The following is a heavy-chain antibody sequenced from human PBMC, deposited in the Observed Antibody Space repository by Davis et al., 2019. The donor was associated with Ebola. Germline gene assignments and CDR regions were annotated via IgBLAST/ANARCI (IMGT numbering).Heavy chain of an antibody. J-gene: IGHJ6*03. CDR2: IYYSGST. CDR3: ASYYDSSGYFHYYYYYMDV. CDR1: GGSVSSGSYY. D-gene: IGHD3-22*01. V-gene: IGHV4-61*01. Sequence: PSETLSLTCTVSGGSVSSGSYYWSWIRQPPGKGLEWIGYIYYSGSTNYNPSLKSRVTISVDTSKNQFSLKLSSVTAADTAVYYCASYYDSSGYFHYYYYYMDVWGKGTTVTVSS.